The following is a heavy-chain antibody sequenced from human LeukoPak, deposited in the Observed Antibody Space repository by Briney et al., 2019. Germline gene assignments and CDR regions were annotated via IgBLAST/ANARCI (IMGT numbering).Heavy chain of an antibody. V-gene: IGHV3-9*01. CDR2: ISWNSGSI. D-gene: IGHD6-6*01. Sequence: GGSLRLSCAASGFTFDDYAMHWVRQAPGKGLEWVSGISWNSGSIGYADSVKGRFTISRDNAKNSLYLQMNSLRAEDTAVYYCARAVYSSSDFDYWGQGTLVTVSS. CDR1: GFTFDDYA. J-gene: IGHJ4*02. CDR3: ARAVYSSSDFDY.